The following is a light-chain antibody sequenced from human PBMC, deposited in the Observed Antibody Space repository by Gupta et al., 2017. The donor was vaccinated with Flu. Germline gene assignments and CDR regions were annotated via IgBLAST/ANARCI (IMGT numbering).Light chain of an antibody. Sequence: TATLTITGNSYNIGHEGAGWLQHHPVPPPKLLSHKNDNRPSGISERFSASRSGSTTSLTITGLQPEDEADYYCSSWDDSLNVWVFGGGTKLTVL. CDR1: SYNIGHEG. CDR2: KND. CDR3: SSWDDSLNVWV. V-gene: IGLV10-54*04. J-gene: IGLJ3*02.